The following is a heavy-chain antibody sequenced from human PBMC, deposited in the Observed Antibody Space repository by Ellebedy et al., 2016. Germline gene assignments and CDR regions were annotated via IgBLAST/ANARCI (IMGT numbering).Heavy chain of an antibody. V-gene: IGHV1-2*04. J-gene: IGHJ2*01. CDR1: GYIFTGYY. Sequence: ASVKVSCKASGYIFTGYYMHWVRQAPGQGLEWMGWINPNSGGTNYAQKFQGWVTMTRDTSISTAYMELSRLRSDDTAVYYCARANWGDYWYFDLWGRGTLVTVSS. D-gene: IGHD7-27*01. CDR2: INPNSGGT. CDR3: ARANWGDYWYFDL.